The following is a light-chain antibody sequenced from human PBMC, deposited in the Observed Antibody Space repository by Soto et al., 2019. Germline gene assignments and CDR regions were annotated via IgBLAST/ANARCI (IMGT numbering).Light chain of an antibody. CDR2: GVT. Sequence: EIVLTQSPGTLSLSPGERAILSCRASQSVSSSYLAWYEQKPGRAPRLLIYGVTTRATGIPDRFSGSGSGTDFTLTISRLEPEDFAVYYCQQYSSSRAFGQGTNLDIK. CDR1: QSVSSSY. J-gene: IGKJ1*01. V-gene: IGKV3-20*01. CDR3: QQYSSSRA.